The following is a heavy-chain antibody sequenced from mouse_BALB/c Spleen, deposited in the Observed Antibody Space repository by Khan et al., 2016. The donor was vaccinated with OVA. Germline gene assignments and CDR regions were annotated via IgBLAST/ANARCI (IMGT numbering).Heavy chain of an antibody. D-gene: IGHD1-2*01. CDR3: ARVIHYYGTFDY. V-gene: IGHV7-3*02. Sequence: EVELVESGGGLVQPGGSLRLSCATSGFTFTNYYMSWVRQPPGNALEWLGFIRNKANGYTTEYSASVKGRFTISRNNSQSILYLLMNTLRAEDSATYYCARVIHYYGTFDYWGQGTTLTVSS. CDR1: GFTFTNYY. CDR2: IRNKANGYTT. J-gene: IGHJ2*01.